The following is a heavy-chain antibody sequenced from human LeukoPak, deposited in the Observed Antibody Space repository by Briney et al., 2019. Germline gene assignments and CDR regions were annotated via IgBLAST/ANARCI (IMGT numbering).Heavy chain of an antibody. J-gene: IGHJ6*03. CDR3: AKGGTIGSYTFDYYYMDV. V-gene: IGHV3-23*01. D-gene: IGHD1-26*01. Sequence: GGSLRLSCAASGFTFSSYAMSWVRQAPGKGLEWVSAISGSGGSTYYADSVKGRFTISRDNTKNTLYLQMNSLTAEDTAVYYCAKGGTIGSYTFDYYYMDVWGKGTTVTVSS. CDR1: GFTFSSYA. CDR2: ISGSGGST.